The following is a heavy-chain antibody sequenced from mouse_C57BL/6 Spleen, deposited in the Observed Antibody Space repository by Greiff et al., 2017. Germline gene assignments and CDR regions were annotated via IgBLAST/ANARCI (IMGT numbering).Heavy chain of an antibody. V-gene: IGHV1-54*01. CDR3: ARRDYYGSSKGYAMDY. Sequence: LQESGAELVRPGTSVKVSCKASGYAFTNYLIEWVKQRPGQGLEWIGVINPGSGGTNYNEKFKGKATLTADKSSSTAYMQLSSLTSEDSAVYFCARRDYYGSSKGYAMDYWGQGTSVTVSS. D-gene: IGHD1-1*01. CDR2: INPGSGGT. CDR1: GYAFTNYL. J-gene: IGHJ4*01.